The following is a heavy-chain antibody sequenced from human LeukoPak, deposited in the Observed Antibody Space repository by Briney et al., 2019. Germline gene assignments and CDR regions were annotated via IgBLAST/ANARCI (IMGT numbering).Heavy chain of an antibody. D-gene: IGHD3-22*01. CDR2: ISAYSGNT. Sequence: ASVKVSCKASGYTFTSYGISWVRQAPGQGLEWMGWISAYSGNTNYAQKLQGRVTMTTDTSTSSAYMELRSLRSDDTAVYYCARDPSGDYDSSGYYYLDYWGQGTLVTVSS. CDR3: ARDPSGDYDSSGYYYLDY. V-gene: IGHV1-18*01. CDR1: GYTFTSYG. J-gene: IGHJ4*02.